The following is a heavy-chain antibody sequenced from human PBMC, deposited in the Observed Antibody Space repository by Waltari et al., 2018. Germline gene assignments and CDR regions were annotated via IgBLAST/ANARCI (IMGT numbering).Heavy chain of an antibody. D-gene: IGHD2-15*01. CDR2: INHIGST. CDR1: GGSFSGYY. CDR3: ARGLGYCSGGSCYSRWFDP. V-gene: IGHV4-34*01. Sequence: QVQLQQWGAGLLKPSETLSLTCAVYGGSFSGYYWSWIRQPPGKGLEWIGEINHIGSTNYTPSLKSRVTISVDTSKNQFSLKLSSVTAADTAVYYCARGLGYCSGGSCYSRWFDPWGQGTLVTVSS. J-gene: IGHJ5*02.